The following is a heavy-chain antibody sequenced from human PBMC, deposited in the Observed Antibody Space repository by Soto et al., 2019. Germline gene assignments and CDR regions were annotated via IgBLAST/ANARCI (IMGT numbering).Heavy chain of an antibody. J-gene: IGHJ4*02. Sequence: SATPSPTGSFSGASGNTFCLILVRQPGGKGLEWIGRIFSSGSTSFNPSLESRVAMSVDTSKNHFSLNLSSVTAADMAVYYCAREGSYSAYNFAHGIQLWSFDCWGQGALVTVSS. CDR1: GASGNTFC. CDR3: AREGSYSAYNFAHGIQLWSFDC. D-gene: IGHD5-12*01. CDR2: IFSSGST. V-gene: IGHV4-4*07.